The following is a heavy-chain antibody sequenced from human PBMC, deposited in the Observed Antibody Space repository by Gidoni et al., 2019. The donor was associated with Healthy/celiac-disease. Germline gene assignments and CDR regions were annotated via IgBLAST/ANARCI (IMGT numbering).Heavy chain of an antibody. CDR1: GGSISSYY. V-gene: IGHV4-59*01. J-gene: IGHJ3*02. CDR3: ATNRWIQLVDAFDI. D-gene: IGHD5-18*01. CDR2: IYYSGST. Sequence: QVQLQESGPGLVKPSETLSLTCTVSGGSISSYYWSWIRQPPGKGLEWIGYIYYSGSTNYNPSLKSRVTISVDTSKNQCSLKLSSVTAADTAVYYCATNRWIQLVDAFDIWGQGTMVTVSS.